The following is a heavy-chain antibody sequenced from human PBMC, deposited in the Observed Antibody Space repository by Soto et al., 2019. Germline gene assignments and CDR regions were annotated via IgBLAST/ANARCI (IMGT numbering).Heavy chain of an antibody. J-gene: IGHJ5*02. V-gene: IGHV3-48*02. CDR1: GFTFSSDA. D-gene: IGHD2-8*01. Sequence: HPGGSLRLSCAASGFTFSSDAMTWVRQAPGKGLEWVSYISGTSSTIYYADSVKGRFTISRDNAKNSLYLRMNTLRDEDTAVYYCARAAGPSNSKNWFDPWGQGTLVTVSS. CDR2: ISGTSSTI. CDR3: ARAAGPSNSKNWFDP.